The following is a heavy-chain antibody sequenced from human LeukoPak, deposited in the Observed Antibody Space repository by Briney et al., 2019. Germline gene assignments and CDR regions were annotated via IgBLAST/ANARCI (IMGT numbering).Heavy chain of an antibody. CDR1: GFTFDNYG. V-gene: IGHV3-20*04. CDR3: ARAGPAIDAFDI. D-gene: IGHD2-2*01. J-gene: IGHJ3*02. CDR2: INWNGGSI. Sequence: GGSLRLSCAASGFTFDNYGMSWVRLAPGKGLEWVPGINWNGGSIVYAHSVKGRFTISRDNSKNTLYLQMNSLRAEDTAVYYCARAGPAIDAFDIWGQGTMVTVSS.